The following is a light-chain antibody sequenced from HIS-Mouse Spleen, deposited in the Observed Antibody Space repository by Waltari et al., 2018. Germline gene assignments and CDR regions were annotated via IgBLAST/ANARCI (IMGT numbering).Light chain of an antibody. CDR2: RNN. J-gene: IGLJ2*01. V-gene: IGLV1-44*01. Sequence: QSVLTQPPSASGPPGQRVTIPCSGSSSNLGSNTFNWYQQPPGTAPKLLIYRNNQRPSGVPDRFSGSKSGTSASLAISGLQSEDEADYYCSSYTSSSTLVFGGGTKLTVL. CDR1: SSNLGSNT. CDR3: SSYTSSSTLV.